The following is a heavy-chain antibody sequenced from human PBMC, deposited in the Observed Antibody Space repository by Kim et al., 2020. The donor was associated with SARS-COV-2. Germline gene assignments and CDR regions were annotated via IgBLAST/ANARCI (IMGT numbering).Heavy chain of an antibody. Sequence: GGSLRLSCAASGFTVSSNYMSWVRQAPGKGLEWVSVIYSGGSTYYADSVKGRFNIYRDNSKNTLYLQMNSLRAEDTAVYYCRTGSESYGMDVWSEGTTVTVSS. CDR1: GFTVSSNY. D-gene: IGHD3-9*01. J-gene: IGHJ6*04. CDR3: RTGSESYGMDV. V-gene: IGHV3-53*01. CDR2: IYSGGST.